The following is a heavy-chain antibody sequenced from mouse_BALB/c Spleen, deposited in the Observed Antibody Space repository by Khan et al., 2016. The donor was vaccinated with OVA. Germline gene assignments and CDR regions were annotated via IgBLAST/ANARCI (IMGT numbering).Heavy chain of an antibody. V-gene: IGHV3-2*02. CDR2: ISYSGVT. D-gene: IGHD1-1*01. Sequence: VQLKESGPGLVKPSQSLSLTCTVTGYSITSGYACNWNRKFPGNKLGWMGYISYSGVTSYTPSLKNRISITRDTSKNQFFLQLNTVTTEDTATYYCDRGNYCGYYFDYWGQGTTLTVSS. CDR3: DRGNYCGYYFDY. CDR1: GYSITSGYA. J-gene: IGHJ2*01.